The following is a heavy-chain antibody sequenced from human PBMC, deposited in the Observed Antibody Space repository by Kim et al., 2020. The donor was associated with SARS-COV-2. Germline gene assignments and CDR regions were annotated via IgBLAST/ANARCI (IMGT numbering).Heavy chain of an antibody. CDR1: GFTVNSNYY. CDR3: ARVRSGSYTYPFDY. Sequence: GGSLRLSCAASGFTVNSNYYMSWVRQAPGKGLEWVSIIYSDGSASYADSVKGRFTISRDNSKNTLYLQMNSLRAEDTAIYYCARVRSGSYTYPFDYWGQGTLVTVSS. D-gene: IGHD1-26*01. J-gene: IGHJ4*02. V-gene: IGHV3-53*01. CDR2: IYSDGSA.